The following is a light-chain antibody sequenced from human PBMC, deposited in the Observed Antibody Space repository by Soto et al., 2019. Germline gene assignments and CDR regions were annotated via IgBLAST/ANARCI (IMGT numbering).Light chain of an antibody. V-gene: IGKV1-33*01. CDR2: DAS. J-gene: IGKJ3*01. CDR1: QDIGNS. CDR3: QKSDPSPP. Sequence: DIQMTQSPPSLSASVGDRVTITCQASQDIGNSLNWFQHKPGKAPNLVIYDASNLEIGVPSRFRGSGTWNNFNFTITSLRPEGIATYYWQKSDPSPPFRPGTQGESK.